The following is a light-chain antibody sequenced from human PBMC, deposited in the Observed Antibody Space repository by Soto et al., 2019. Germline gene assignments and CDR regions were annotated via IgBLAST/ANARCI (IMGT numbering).Light chain of an antibody. J-gene: IGKJ1*01. CDR1: QSISSW. CDR2: DAS. V-gene: IGKV1-5*01. Sequence: RMTMTRAKLRGAGRDRITRSSRASQSISSWLAWYQQKPGKAPKLLIYDASSLESGVPSRFSGSGSGTELTLTISSLQTDAFATYHSHPYTSYPPWTFGQRTKLAI. CDR3: HPYTSYPPWT.